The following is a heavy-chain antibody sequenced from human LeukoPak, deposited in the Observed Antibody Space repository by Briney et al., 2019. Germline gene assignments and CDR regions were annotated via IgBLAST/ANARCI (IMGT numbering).Heavy chain of an antibody. V-gene: IGHV3-64*01. CDR1: GFTFSSYA. CDR2: ISSNGGST. J-gene: IGHJ3*02. D-gene: IGHD1-26*01. Sequence: GGSLRLSCAASGFTFSSYAMHWVRQAPGKGLEYVSAISSNGGSTYYANSVKGRFTISRDNSKNTLYLQMGSLRAEDMAVYYCARDPPGGSYTGAFDIWGQGTMVTVSS. CDR3: ARDPPGGSYTGAFDI.